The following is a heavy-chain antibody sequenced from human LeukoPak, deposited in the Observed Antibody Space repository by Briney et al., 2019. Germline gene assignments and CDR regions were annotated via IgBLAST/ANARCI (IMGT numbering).Heavy chain of an antibody. CDR2: IKQGGSEK. CDR1: GFTFSSYS. CDR3: AGGRGSLHY. J-gene: IGHJ4*02. Sequence: GGSLRLSCAASGFTFSSYSMNWVRQAPGKGLEWVANIKQGGSEKYYVDSVKGRFTISRDNAKSSLYLQMNSLRAEDTAVYYCAGGRGSLHYWGQGTLVTVSS. V-gene: IGHV3-7*01. D-gene: IGHD3-10*01.